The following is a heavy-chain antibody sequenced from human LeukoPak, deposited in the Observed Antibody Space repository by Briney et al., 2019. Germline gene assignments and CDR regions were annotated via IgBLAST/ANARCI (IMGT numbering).Heavy chain of an antibody. V-gene: IGHV1-18*01. CDR3: ARAGYSSSWYAVYYYYYMDV. CDR2: ISAYNGNR. D-gene: IGHD6-13*01. Sequence: ASVKVSCKASDDTFTTYGISWVRQAPGQGLAWMGWISAYNGNRNYAQKFQGRVTMTTDTSTSTAYMELRSLRSDDTAVYYCARAGYSSSWYAVYYYYYMDVWGKGTTVTISS. J-gene: IGHJ6*03. CDR1: DDTFTTYG.